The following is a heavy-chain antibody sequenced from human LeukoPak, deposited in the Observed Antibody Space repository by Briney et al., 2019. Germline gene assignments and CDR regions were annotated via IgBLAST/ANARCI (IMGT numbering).Heavy chain of an antibody. CDR1: GYTFTNDD. D-gene: IGHD3-9*01. J-gene: IGHJ4*02. CDR2: MNPNSGNT. Sequence: VSVKVSCKASGYTFTNDDISWVRQATEQGLEWIGKMNPNSGNTGYAQKFQGRVTMTRSTSVSTVHMELNSLTSEDTAVYFCARSASGTGYTAWGQGTLVTVSS. V-gene: IGHV1-8*01. CDR3: ARSASGTGYTA.